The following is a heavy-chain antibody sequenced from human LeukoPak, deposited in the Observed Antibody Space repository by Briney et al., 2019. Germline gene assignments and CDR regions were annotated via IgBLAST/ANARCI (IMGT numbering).Heavy chain of an antibody. Sequence: GESLKISCKGSGYIFTSYWIGWVRQMPGKGLEWMGIIYPGDSDTRNSPSFQGQVTISADKSIGSAYLHWSSLKATDTATYYCARLRYDGVGVWGQGTTVTVSS. D-gene: IGHD3-16*01. CDR1: GYIFTSYW. CDR3: ARLRYDGVGV. CDR2: IYPGDSDT. J-gene: IGHJ6*02. V-gene: IGHV5-51*01.